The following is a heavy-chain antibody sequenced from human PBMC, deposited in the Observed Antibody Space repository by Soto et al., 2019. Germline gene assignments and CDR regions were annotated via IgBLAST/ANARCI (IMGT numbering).Heavy chain of an antibody. CDR2: ISSSSSTI. CDR1: GFTFSSYS. V-gene: IGHV3-48*02. CDR3: ARQHYDFWSGYYTGMDV. J-gene: IGHJ6*02. Sequence: PGGSLRLSCAASGFTFSSYSMNWVRQAPGKGLEWVSYISSSSSTIYYADSVKGRFTIFRDNAKNSLYLQMNSLRDEDTAVYYCARQHYDFWSGYYTGMDVWGQGTTVTVSS. D-gene: IGHD3-3*01.